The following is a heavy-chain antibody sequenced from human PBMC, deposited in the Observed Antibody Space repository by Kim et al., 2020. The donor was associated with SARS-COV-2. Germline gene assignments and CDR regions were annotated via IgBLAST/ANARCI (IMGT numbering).Heavy chain of an antibody. J-gene: IGHJ4*02. Sequence: ASVKVSCKTSGYTFNTYGITWVRQAPGQGLEWMGWISTFNGHTDYAQKLQGRLTLTTEASTSSAYMELRSLTSDDTAIYYCVRDPRGSGNYIGFDYWGQGTLVTVSS. CDR1: GYTFNTYG. CDR3: VRDPRGSGNYIGFDY. CDR2: ISTFNGHT. V-gene: IGHV1-18*01. D-gene: IGHD6-19*01.